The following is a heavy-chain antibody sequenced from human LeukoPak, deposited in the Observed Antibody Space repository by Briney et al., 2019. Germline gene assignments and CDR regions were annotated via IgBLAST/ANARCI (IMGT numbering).Heavy chain of an antibody. CDR3: ATSYSYGAHFDH. Sequence: GESLQISCQGSSSIFTSYWIAWVRQLPGKGLDWMAAIHPSDSDIRYSPSFQGQVTISADKSITTAYLQWSSLKASDTAMYYCATSYSYGAHFDHWGRGTRVTVSS. J-gene: IGHJ4*02. V-gene: IGHV5-51*01. D-gene: IGHD5-18*01. CDR2: IHPSDSDI. CDR1: SSIFTSYW.